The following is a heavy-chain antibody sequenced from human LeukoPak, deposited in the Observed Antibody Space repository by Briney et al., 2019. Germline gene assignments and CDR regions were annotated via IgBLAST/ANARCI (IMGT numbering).Heavy chain of an antibody. CDR2: ISHTSSAI. D-gene: IGHD5-12*01. CDR1: GFIFSSYS. CDR3: ARAQWLRSSDY. Sequence: GGSLRLSCVASGFIFSSYSMNWVRQAPGKGLEWVSYISHTSSAIYYANSVKGRFTVSRDNAKNSMYLQMNSLRADDTAVYYCARAQWLRSSDYWGRGTLVTVSS. J-gene: IGHJ4*02. V-gene: IGHV3-48*04.